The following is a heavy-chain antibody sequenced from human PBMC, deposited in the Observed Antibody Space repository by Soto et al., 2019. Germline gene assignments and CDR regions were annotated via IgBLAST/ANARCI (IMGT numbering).Heavy chain of an antibody. Sequence: PGGYLILSCSASGFPFSSYSMNWVRQASGKGLEWVGRIRSKAYTYATAYAASVKGRFTISRDDSKNMAYLQMNSLKSEDTAVYYCSRLVVWGQGYLVNVSA. CDR3: SRLVV. D-gene: IGHD2-15*01. CDR2: IRSKAYTYAT. V-gene: IGHV3-73*01. CDR1: GFPFSSYS. J-gene: IGHJ4*02.